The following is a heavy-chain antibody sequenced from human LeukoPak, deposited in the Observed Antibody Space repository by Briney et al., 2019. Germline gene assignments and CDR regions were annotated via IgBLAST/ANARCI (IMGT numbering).Heavy chain of an antibody. CDR1: GGTFSSYA. V-gene: IGHV1-69*05. J-gene: IGHJ4*02. D-gene: IGHD4-11*01. CDR2: IIPIFGTA. Sequence: SVKVSCKASGGTFSSYAISWVRQAPGQGLEWMGGIIPIFGTANYAQKFQGRVTITTDESTSTAYMELSSLRSEDTAVYYCARGYSNYVSLRAFYYFDYWGQGTLVTVSS. CDR3: ARGYSNYVSLRAFYYFDY.